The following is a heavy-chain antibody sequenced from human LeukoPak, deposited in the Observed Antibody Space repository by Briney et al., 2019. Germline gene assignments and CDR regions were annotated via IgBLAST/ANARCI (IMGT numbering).Heavy chain of an antibody. CDR2: IIPIFGTA. V-gene: IGHV1-69*01. J-gene: IGHJ5*02. CDR3: ARGGRCSSTSCYRRFDP. Sequence: SVKVSCKASGGTFSSYAISWVRQAPGQGLEWMGGIIPIFGTANYAQKFQGRVTITADESTSTAYMELSSLRSEDTAVYYCARGGRCSSTSCYRRFDPWGQGTLVTVSS. D-gene: IGHD2-2*01. CDR1: GGTFSSYA.